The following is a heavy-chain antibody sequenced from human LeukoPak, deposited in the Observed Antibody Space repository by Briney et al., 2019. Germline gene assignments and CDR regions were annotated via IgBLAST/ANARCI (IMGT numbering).Heavy chain of an antibody. CDR3: AKDSNPAGYYYMDV. J-gene: IGHJ6*03. Sequence: PGRSLRLSCAASGFTFSTYGMYWVRQAPGKGLDWVAVIWYDGSNKYYADSVKGRFTISRENSKNTLYLQMNSLRAEDTAVYYCAKDSNPAGYYYMDVWGKGTTVTVSS. V-gene: IGHV3-33*06. CDR1: GFTFSTYG. CDR2: IWYDGSNK. D-gene: IGHD1-14*01.